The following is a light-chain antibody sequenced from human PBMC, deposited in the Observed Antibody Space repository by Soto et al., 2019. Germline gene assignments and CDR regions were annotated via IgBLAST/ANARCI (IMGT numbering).Light chain of an antibody. CDR3: QNSSNSYT. J-gene: IGKJ2*01. CDR2: DAS. V-gene: IGKV3-11*01. CDR1: QSVSSC. Sequence: EIVLTQSPSTLSLSPGERVTISCRASQSVSSCLAWYQQKPSQAPRLLIYDASIRATGIPARFSGSGSGTDFTITISRLEPEDFAFYYCQNSSNSYTFGQGTKLEI.